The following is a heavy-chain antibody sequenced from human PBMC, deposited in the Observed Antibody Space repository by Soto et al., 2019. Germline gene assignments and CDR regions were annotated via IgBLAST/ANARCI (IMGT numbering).Heavy chain of an antibody. J-gene: IGHJ4*02. V-gene: IGHV2-5*02. CDR2: IYWDEDK. D-gene: IGHD3-22*01. Sequence: QITLKESGPTLVKPTQTLTLTCTVSGFSLSTSGVGVGWIRQPPGKALEWLAIIYWDEDKRYSPSLKSRLTITKDTFKNQVVLTMTNMDPVDTATYYCGHFFENSGYYRVYLDYWGQGTLVTVSS. CDR1: GFSLSTSGVG. CDR3: GHFFENSGYYRVYLDY.